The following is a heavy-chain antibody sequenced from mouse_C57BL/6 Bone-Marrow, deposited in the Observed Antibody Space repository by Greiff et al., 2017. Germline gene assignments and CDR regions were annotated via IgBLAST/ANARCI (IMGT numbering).Heavy chain of an antibody. D-gene: IGHD1-1*01. Sequence: QVQLQQPGAELVRPGTSVKLSCKASGYTFTSYWMHWVKQRPGQGLEWIGVIDPSDSYTNYNQKFKGKATLTVDTSSSTAYMQLSSLTSEDSAVYYCARAITTVVATPYYAMDYWCQGTSVTVSS. V-gene: IGHV1-59*01. CDR2: IDPSDSYT. J-gene: IGHJ4*01. CDR1: GYTFTSYW. CDR3: ARAITTVVATPYYAMDY.